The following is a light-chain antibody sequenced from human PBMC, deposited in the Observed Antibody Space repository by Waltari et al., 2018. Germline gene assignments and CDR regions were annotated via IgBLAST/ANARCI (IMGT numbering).Light chain of an antibody. CDR3: CAYAYTYWV. CDR2: DVY. CDR1: SSDVGGYDY. J-gene: IGLJ3*02. Sequence: QSALTQSRSVPGSPGQSVTISCTGTSSDVGGYDYVSWYQQHPGKAPKLVIYDVYKRPSGVPDRFSASKSGNTASLTISGLQADDEADYYCCAYAYTYWVFGGGTKVTVL. V-gene: IGLV2-11*01.